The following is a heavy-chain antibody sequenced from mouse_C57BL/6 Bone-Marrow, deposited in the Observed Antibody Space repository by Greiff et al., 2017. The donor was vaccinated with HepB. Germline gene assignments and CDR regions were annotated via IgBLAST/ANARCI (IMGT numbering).Heavy chain of an antibody. CDR3: ARAGRGYSAWFAY. CDR2: ISYDGSN. V-gene: IGHV3-6*01. J-gene: IGHJ3*01. CDR1: GYSITSGYY. D-gene: IGHD2-3*01. Sequence: VQLKESGPGLVKPSQSLSLTCSVTGYSITSGYYWNWIRQFPGNKLEWMGYISYDGSNNYNPSLKNRISITRDTSKNQFFLKLNSVTTEDTATYYCARAGRGYSAWFAYWGQGTLVTVSA.